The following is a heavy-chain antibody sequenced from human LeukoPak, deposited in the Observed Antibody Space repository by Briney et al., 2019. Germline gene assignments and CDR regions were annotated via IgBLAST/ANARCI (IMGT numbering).Heavy chain of an antibody. Sequence: GRSLRLSCAASGFTFSSYGMHWVRQAPGKGLEWVAVISYDGSNKYYADSVKGRFTISRDNSKNTLYLQMNSLRAEDTAVYYCARVLSSGPGVGVEYWGQGTLVTVSS. CDR2: ISYDGSNK. D-gene: IGHD6-19*01. J-gene: IGHJ4*02. V-gene: IGHV3-30*03. CDR1: GFTFSSYG. CDR3: ARVLSSGPGVGVEY.